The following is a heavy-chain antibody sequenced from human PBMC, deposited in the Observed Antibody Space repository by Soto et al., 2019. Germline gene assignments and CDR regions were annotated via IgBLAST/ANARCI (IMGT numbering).Heavy chain of an antibody. J-gene: IGHJ4*02. D-gene: IGHD7-27*01. V-gene: IGHV1-18*01. Sequence: QVQLVQSGAEVKKPGASVRVSCKASGYTFTRYGISWVRQAPGQGLEWMGWISPFNGNTNFAQKLQGRLTMTTESSTTTVYMELRSLRSDDTAVHYCARDNLGQPFDYWGQGTLVTVSS. CDR2: ISPFNGNT. CDR3: ARDNLGQPFDY. CDR1: GYTFTRYG.